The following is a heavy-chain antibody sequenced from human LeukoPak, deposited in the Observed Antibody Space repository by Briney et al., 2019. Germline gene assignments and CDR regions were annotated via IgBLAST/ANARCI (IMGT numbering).Heavy chain of an antibody. CDR3: ARGPIVVVVAATRHWFDP. Sequence: ASVKVSCKASGYTFAGYYMHWVRQAPGQGLEWMGWINPNSGGTNCAQKFQGRVTMTRDTSISTAYMELSRLRSDDTAVYYCARGPIVVVVAATRHWFDPWGQGTLVTVSS. V-gene: IGHV1-2*02. CDR1: GYTFAGYY. D-gene: IGHD2-15*01. J-gene: IGHJ5*02. CDR2: INPNSGGT.